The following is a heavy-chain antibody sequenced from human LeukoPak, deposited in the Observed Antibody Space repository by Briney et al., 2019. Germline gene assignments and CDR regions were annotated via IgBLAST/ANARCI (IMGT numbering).Heavy chain of an antibody. V-gene: IGHV4-59*01. CDR3: ARGEWDLLFDY. D-gene: IGHD1-26*01. J-gene: IGHJ4*02. CDR1: GGSISGYY. CDR2: IFYSGST. Sequence: SETLSLTCTVSGGSISGYYWRWIRQPPGKGLEWIGYIFYSGSTNYNPSLKSRVTISVDTSKNQFSLKLSSVTAADTAVYYCARGEWDLLFDYWGQGTLTTVSS.